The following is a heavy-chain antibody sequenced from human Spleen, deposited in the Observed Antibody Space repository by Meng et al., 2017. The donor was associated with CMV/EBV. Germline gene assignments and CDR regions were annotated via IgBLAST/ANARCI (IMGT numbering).Heavy chain of an antibody. D-gene: IGHD3-10*01. CDR3: AREGHGWGSYYFDY. Sequence: ASVKVSCKASGYGFTGYYIHWVRQAPGQGLECLGWINPNNGGTNYAQKFQDRVTMTRDTSISTAYMELSSLTSDDTAVYYCAREGHGWGSYYFDYWGHATLVTVSS. CDR2: INPNNGGT. V-gene: IGHV1-2*02. CDR1: GYGFTGYY. J-gene: IGHJ4*01.